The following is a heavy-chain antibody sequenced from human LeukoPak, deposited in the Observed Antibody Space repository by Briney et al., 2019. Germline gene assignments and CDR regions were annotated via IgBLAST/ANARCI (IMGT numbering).Heavy chain of an antibody. CDR2: FDPEDGET. J-gene: IGHJ5*02. CDR1: GYTLTELS. V-gene: IGHV1-24*01. D-gene: IGHD3-16*01. CDR3: ARVPRGGDQFDP. Sequence: ASVKVSCKVSGYTLTELSMHWVRQAPGKGLEWMGGFDPEDGETIYAQRFQGRVTMTEDTSTDTAYMELSSLRSEDTALYYCARVPRGGDQFDPWGQGTLVTVSS.